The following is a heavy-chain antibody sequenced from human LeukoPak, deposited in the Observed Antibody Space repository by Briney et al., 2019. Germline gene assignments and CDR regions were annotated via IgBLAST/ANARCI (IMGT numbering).Heavy chain of an antibody. J-gene: IGHJ4*02. Sequence: ASVKVSCKASGYTFTDYYMHWVRQAPGQGLEWMGWINPNNGGTNYAQKFQGRVTMTRDTSISTAYMELSRLRSDDTAVYYCAMSHDYYDSSGYYYFDYWGQGTLVTVSS. V-gene: IGHV1-2*02. D-gene: IGHD3-22*01. CDR2: INPNNGGT. CDR1: GYTFTDYY. CDR3: AMSHDYYDSSGYYYFDY.